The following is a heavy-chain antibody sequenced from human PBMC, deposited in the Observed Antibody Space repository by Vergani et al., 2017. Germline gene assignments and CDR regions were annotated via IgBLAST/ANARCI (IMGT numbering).Heavy chain of an antibody. Sequence: QVQLVQSGAEVKKPGASVKVSCKASGYTFTSYGISWVRQAPGQGLEWMGWISAYNGNTNYTPKLQGRVTMTTDTSTSTAYMELRSLRSDDTAVYYVARDWYSSGWTEWFDPWGQGTLVTVSS. CDR3: ARDWYSSGWTEWFDP. V-gene: IGHV1-18*01. D-gene: IGHD6-19*01. CDR1: GYTFTSYG. J-gene: IGHJ5*02. CDR2: ISAYNGNT.